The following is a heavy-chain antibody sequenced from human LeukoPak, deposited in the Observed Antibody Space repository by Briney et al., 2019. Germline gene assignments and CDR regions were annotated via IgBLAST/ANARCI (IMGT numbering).Heavy chain of an antibody. V-gene: IGHV1-18*01. D-gene: IGHD3-22*01. CDR2: ISTYNGNT. CDR1: GYTFTSNG. J-gene: IGHJ4*02. Sequence: GASVKVSCKTSGYTFTSNGISWVRQAPGQGLEWMGWISTYNGNTNYAQKFQGRVTMTTDTSTSTAYMELRSLRSDDTAVYYCARRLDYYDISGYNSDDYWGQGTLVTVSS. CDR3: ARRLDYYDISGYNSDDY.